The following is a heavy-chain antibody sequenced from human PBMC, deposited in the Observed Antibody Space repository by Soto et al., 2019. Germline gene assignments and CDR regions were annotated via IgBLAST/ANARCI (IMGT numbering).Heavy chain of an antibody. J-gene: IGHJ4*02. CDR2: INDNGDDK. V-gene: IGHV3-64D*06. D-gene: IGHD1-20*01. CDR1: VCEFSAYA. Sequence: PVGSLRLSCSASVCEFSAYAMHCVRHSPEKRLEYISAINDNGDDKYYTQSVEGRFTISRDNSKNTLFLHMTSLRPEDTANYHCVKVRCRYNTCSKVPLRFWGQGTLVTVS. CDR3: VKVRCRYNTCSKVPLRF.